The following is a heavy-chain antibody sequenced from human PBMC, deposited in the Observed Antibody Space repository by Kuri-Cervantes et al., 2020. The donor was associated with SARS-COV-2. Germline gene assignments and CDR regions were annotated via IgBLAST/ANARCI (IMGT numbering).Heavy chain of an antibody. D-gene: IGHD2-2*02. V-gene: IGHV3-30*02. Sequence: RRSLRPSCAASGFTFTSIWTGWARQVPGKGLEWVAFIRSDGSNKDYADSVTGRLTISRDNSKNTLYLRMNRLGAEDTAVYYCAKDGQYQLLYYSGLAYWGQGTLVTVSS. CDR2: IRSDGSNK. CDR1: GFTFTSIW. J-gene: IGHJ4*02. CDR3: AKDGQYQLLYYSGLAY.